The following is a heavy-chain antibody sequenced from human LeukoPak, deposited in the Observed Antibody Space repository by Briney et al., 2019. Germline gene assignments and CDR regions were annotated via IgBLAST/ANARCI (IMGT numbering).Heavy chain of an antibody. Sequence: GTSVKVSSKASGVTFTSSAMQWVRQPRGQRLVWIGWIVVGSGNTNYVKKFQERVTITRDMSTSIAYMELSSLRTEDTAVYYCAAAPYYYDSKVGYWGQGTLVTVSS. CDR3: AAAPYYYDSKVGY. CDR1: GVTFTSSA. D-gene: IGHD3-22*01. V-gene: IGHV1-58*02. CDR2: IVVGSGNT. J-gene: IGHJ4*02.